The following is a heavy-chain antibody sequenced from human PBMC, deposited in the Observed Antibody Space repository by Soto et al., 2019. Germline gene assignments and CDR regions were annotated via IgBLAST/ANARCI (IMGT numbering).Heavy chain of an antibody. D-gene: IGHD6-13*01. Sequence: QVQLVQSGAEVKKPGASVKVSCKASGYTFTSYDINWVRQATGQGLEWMGWMNPNSGNTGYAHKFQGRVAMTRTTSISTAEMETGSLRSESRPLYYYATVPSCWYGRNAFDIWGQRTMVTVS. J-gene: IGHJ3*02. CDR3: ATVPSCWYGRNAFDI. CDR1: GYTFTSYD. V-gene: IGHV1-8*01. CDR2: MNPNSGNT.